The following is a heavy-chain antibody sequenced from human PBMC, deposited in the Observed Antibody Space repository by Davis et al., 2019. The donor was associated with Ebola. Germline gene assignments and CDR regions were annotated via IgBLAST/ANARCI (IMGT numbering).Heavy chain of an antibody. Sequence: ASVKVSCKSSGDPFTTHAITWVRQAPGQGLEWLGWMSTNNGNTNYAQKLQGRVTMTTDTSTSTAYMELRSLRPDDTAVYYCARDPGAALLDHWGQGTPVTVSS. CDR3: ARDPGAALLDH. V-gene: IGHV1-18*04. CDR2: MSTNNGNT. CDR1: GDPFTTHA. D-gene: IGHD6-6*01. J-gene: IGHJ4*02.